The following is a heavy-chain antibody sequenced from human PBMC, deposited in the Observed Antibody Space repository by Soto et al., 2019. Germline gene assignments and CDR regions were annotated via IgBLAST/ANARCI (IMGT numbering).Heavy chain of an antibody. CDR3: AKGVLDRGVDA. D-gene: IGHD2-8*01. V-gene: IGHV3-23*01. Sequence: EVQLLESGGGLIQPGGSLRLSCAASGFALRNNAMTWVRQAPGQGLEYVSSISGSGSHTYYADSVKGRFIVSRDDSKNPLYLQMNSLRAEDTAVYSCAKGVLDRGVDAWGQGTLVIVSS. CDR1: GFALRNNA. CDR2: ISGSGSHT. J-gene: IGHJ5*02.